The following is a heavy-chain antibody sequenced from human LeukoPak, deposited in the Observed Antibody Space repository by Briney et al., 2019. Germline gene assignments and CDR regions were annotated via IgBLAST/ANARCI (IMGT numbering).Heavy chain of an antibody. V-gene: IGHV4-59*12. CDR2: LYYSGST. Sequence: SETLSLTCTVSGGSISSNYWSWIRQPPGKGLEWIGYLYYSGSTNYNPSLKSRVTVSVDTSKNQFSLKLSSVTAADTAVYYCARDILTGPWFDPWGQGTLVTVSS. D-gene: IGHD3-9*01. CDR3: ARDILTGPWFDP. J-gene: IGHJ5*02. CDR1: GGSISSNY.